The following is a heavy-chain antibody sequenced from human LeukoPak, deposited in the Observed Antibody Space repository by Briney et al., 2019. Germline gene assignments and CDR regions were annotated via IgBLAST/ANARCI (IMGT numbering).Heavy chain of an antibody. J-gene: IGHJ4*02. D-gene: IGHD4-23*01. CDR3: ARDRAGNGDY. CDR1: GFTFSSYG. Sequence: GRSLRLSCAASGFTFSSYGMHWVRQAPGKGLEYVSSITSNGDNTYYANSVKGRFTISRDNSKNTLYLQMGSLRAEDMAVYYCARDRAGNGDYWGQGTLVTVSS. CDR2: ITSNGDNT. V-gene: IGHV3-64*01.